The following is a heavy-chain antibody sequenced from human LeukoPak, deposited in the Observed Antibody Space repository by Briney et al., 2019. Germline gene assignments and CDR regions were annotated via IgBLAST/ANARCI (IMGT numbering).Heavy chain of an antibody. CDR3: AKELVISGSYRTPTFDY. D-gene: IGHD1-26*01. CDR2: ISSSSSYI. CDR1: GFTFSSYS. J-gene: IGHJ4*02. Sequence: GGSLRLSCAASGFTFSSYSMNWVRQAPGKGLEWVSSISSSSSYIYYADSVKGRFTISRDNAKNSLYLQMNSLRAEDTAVYYCAKELVISGSYRTPTFDYWGQGTLVTVSS. V-gene: IGHV3-21*04.